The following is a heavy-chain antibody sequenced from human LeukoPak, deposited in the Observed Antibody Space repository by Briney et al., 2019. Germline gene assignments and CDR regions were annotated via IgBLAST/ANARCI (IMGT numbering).Heavy chain of an antibody. CDR1: GFTLSSYA. D-gene: IGHD5-24*01. J-gene: IGHJ4*02. V-gene: IGHV3-23*01. Sequence: QSGGSLRLSCAASGFTLSSYAMSWVRQAPGKGLEWVSAISVSGNTYHADSVKGRFTISRDNSKNTLYLQMNSLRAEDTAVYYCARVGRNGYNSPTSFFDYWGQGTLVTVSS. CDR2: ISVSGNT. CDR3: ARVGRNGYNSPTSFFDY.